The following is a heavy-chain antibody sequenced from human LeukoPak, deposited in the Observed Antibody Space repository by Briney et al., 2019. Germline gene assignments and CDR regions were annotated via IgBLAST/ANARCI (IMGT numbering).Heavy chain of an antibody. J-gene: IGHJ4*02. CDR3: ARDIGYCSSTSCPTLDY. V-gene: IGHV1-69*01. CDR1: GGTFSSYA. D-gene: IGHD2-2*01. CDR2: IIPIFGTA. Sequence: GASVKVSCKASGGTFSSYAISWVRQAPGQGLEWMGGIIPIFGTANYAQKFRGRVTITADESTSTAYMELSSLRSEDTAVYYCARDIGYCSSTSCPTLDYWGQGTLVTVSS.